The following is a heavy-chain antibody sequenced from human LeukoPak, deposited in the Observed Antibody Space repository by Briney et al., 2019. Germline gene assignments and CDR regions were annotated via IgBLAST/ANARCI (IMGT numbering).Heavy chain of an antibody. V-gene: IGHV4-34*01. J-gene: IGHJ4*02. D-gene: IGHD2-2*02. CDR3: ARRGYCSSTSCYRN. Sequence: PSETLSLTCAVYGGSFSGYYWSWIRQPPGKGLEWIGEINHSGSTNYNPSLKSRVTISVDTSKNQFSLKLSSVTAADTAVYYCARRGYCSSTSCYRNWGQGTLVTVSS. CDR2: INHSGST. CDR1: GGSFSGYY.